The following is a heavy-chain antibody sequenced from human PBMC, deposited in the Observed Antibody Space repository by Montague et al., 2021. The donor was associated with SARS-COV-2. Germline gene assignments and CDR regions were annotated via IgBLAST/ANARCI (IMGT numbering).Heavy chain of an antibody. D-gene: IGHD2-2*01. Sequence: CAISGDSVSSNIATWNWTRQSPSRGLEWLGRTYYRSKWYNDYAESVKSRITIDPDTSKHQFSPHLNSVTPEDTAVYYCARIPVGSKYYFDFWGQGTLVTVSS. CDR3: ARIPVGSKYYFDF. V-gene: IGHV6-1*01. CDR2: TYYRSKWYN. J-gene: IGHJ4*02. CDR1: GDSVSSNIAT.